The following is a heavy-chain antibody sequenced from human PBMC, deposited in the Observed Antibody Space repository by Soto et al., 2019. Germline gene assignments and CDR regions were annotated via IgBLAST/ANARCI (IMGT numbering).Heavy chain of an antibody. CDR3: ARVRGEVDNWFDP. CDR2: IHYTGSA. Sequence: QLQLQESGPGLVKPSETLSLTCAVSGGSLSAPTYYWGWVRQPPGKGLEWIGNIHYTGSAFYNPSLKSRVTISVYASKNQFSLSLPAVTAADPSVYYCARVRGEVDNWFDPWGRGTLVIVSS. J-gene: IGHJ5*02. CDR1: GGSLSAPTYY. V-gene: IGHV4-39*01. D-gene: IGHD3-10*01.